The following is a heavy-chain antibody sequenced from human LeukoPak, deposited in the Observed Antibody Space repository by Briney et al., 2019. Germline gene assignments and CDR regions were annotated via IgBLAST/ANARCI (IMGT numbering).Heavy chain of an antibody. V-gene: IGHV1-69*05. CDR1: GGTFSSYA. Sequence: ASVKVSCKASGGTFSSYAISWVRQAPGQGLEWMGGIIPIFGTANYAQKFQGRVTITTDESTSTAYMELSSLRSEDTAVYYCARGDAHNYDFWSGRFDYWGQGTLVTVSS. CDR2: IIPIFGTA. D-gene: IGHD3-3*01. CDR3: ARGDAHNYDFWSGRFDY. J-gene: IGHJ4*02.